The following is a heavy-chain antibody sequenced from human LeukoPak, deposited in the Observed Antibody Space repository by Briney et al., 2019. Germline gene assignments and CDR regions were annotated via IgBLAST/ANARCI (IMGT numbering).Heavy chain of an antibody. Sequence: GGSLRLSCASSGFTFSSYGMHWVRQPPGKGLEWVAFIRYDGSNKYYADSVKGRFTISRDNSRDTLHLQMNSLRAEDTAVYYCAKDNYDYGDYDGGDYWGQGTLVTVSS. J-gene: IGHJ4*02. V-gene: IGHV3-30*02. CDR2: IRYDGSNK. D-gene: IGHD4-17*01. CDR1: GFTFSSYG. CDR3: AKDNYDYGDYDGGDY.